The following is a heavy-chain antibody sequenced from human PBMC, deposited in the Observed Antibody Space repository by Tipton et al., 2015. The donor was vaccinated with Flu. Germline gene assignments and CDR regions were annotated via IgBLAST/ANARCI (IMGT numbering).Heavy chain of an antibody. CDR2: IYTSGST. V-gene: IGHV4-4*07. CDR3: ARLPLITILGAGAFDI. CDR1: GGSISSYY. Sequence: LRLSCTVSGGSISSYYWSWIRQPAGKGLEWIGRIYTSGSTNYNPSLKSRVTMSVDTSKNQFSLKLSSVTAADTAVYYCARLPLITILGAGAFDIWGQGTMVTVSS. J-gene: IGHJ3*02. D-gene: IGHD3-3*01.